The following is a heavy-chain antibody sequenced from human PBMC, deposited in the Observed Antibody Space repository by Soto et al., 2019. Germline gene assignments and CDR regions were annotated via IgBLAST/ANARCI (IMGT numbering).Heavy chain of an antibody. CDR3: AKDPTGLGSSGYYGY. CDR2: ISYDGSNK. V-gene: IGHV3-30*18. Sequence: QVQLVESGGGVVQPGRSLRLSCAASGFTFSSYGMHWVRQAPGKGLEWVAVISYDGSNKYYADSVKGRFTISRDNSKNTLYLQMNSLRAEDTAVYYCAKDPTGLGSSGYYGYWGQETLVTVSS. J-gene: IGHJ4*02. D-gene: IGHD3-22*01. CDR1: GFTFSSYG.